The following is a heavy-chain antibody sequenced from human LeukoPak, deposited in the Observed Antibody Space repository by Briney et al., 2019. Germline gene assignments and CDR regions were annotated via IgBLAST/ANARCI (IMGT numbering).Heavy chain of an antibody. J-gene: IGHJ4*02. V-gene: IGHV4-39*01. D-gene: IGHD4-23*01. CDR3: ATLYDYGGNLVIY. Sequence: SETLSLTCSVSGGSIRSSSYYWAWIRQPPGEGLEWIGSIYSSGFTSYKPSLKSRLTISVDTSKNQFSLKLSSVTAADTAAYYCATLYDYGGNLVIYWGQGTLVTVSS. CDR1: GGSIRSSSYY. CDR2: IYSSGFT.